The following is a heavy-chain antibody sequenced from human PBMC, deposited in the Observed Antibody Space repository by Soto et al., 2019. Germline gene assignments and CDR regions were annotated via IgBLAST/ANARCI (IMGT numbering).Heavy chain of an antibody. CDR2: IYYSGST. CDR3: ASTEDSSGWYVSYFDY. J-gene: IGHJ4*02. D-gene: IGHD6-19*01. CDR1: GGSISSGGYY. Sequence: SETLSLTCTVSGGSISSGGYYWSWIRQHPGKGLEWIGYIYYSGSTYYNPSLKSRVTISVDTSKNQFSLKLSSVTAADTAVYYCASTEDSSGWYVSYFDYWGQGTLVTVSS. V-gene: IGHV4-31*03.